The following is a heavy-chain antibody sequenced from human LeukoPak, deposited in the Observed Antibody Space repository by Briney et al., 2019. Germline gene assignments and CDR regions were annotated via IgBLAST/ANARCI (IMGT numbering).Heavy chain of an antibody. D-gene: IGHD3-10*01. CDR2: INHSGST. CDR1: GVSFSGYY. CDR3: ARGLYYYGSGSYYY. J-gene: IGHJ4*02. V-gene: IGHV4-34*01. Sequence: SEALSLTCAVYGVSFSGYYWSWIRQPPGKGLEWIGEINHSGSTNYNPSLKSRVTISVDTSKNQFSLKLSSVTAADTAVYYCARGLYYYGSGSYYYWGQGTLVTVSS.